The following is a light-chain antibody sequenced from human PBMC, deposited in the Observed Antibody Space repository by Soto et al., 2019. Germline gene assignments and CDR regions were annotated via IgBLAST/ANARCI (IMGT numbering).Light chain of an antibody. Sequence: DVQMTQSPSSLSAFVGDRVTITCRASQGIAPYLAWFQQKPGKVPKLLIYATSTLLSGVPSRFSGSGSGTDFTLTITSLQPEDVATYYCQKYNSAPLTFGGGTKVEIK. CDR1: QGIAPY. CDR2: ATS. CDR3: QKYNSAPLT. V-gene: IGKV1-27*01. J-gene: IGKJ4*01.